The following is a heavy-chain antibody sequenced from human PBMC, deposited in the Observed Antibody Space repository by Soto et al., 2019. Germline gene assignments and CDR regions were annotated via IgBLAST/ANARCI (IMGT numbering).Heavy chain of an antibody. Sequence: EVQLVESGGGLVQPGGSVRLSCAASGFTLSNYWMHWARQAPGKGLVWVSGISSDGSSTNYADSVKGRFTISKANAKNTLHLQINSLRAEDTAVYYCARVPYCSSSSCYSYFDSWGQGTLVTVSS. CDR1: GFTLSNYW. D-gene: IGHD2-2*01. CDR3: ARVPYCSSSSCYSYFDS. CDR2: ISSDGSST. V-gene: IGHV3-74*01. J-gene: IGHJ4*02.